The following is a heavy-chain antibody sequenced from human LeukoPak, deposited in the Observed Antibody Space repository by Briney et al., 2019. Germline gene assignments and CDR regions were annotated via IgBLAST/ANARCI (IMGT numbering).Heavy chain of an antibody. J-gene: IGHJ4*02. Sequence: SETLSLTCTVSGGSISSNNYYWGWIRQPPGKGLEWIGYIYYSGSTNYNPSLKSRVTISVDTSKNQFSLKLSSVTAADTAVYYCAGAAAGNSFDYWGQGTLVTVSS. CDR2: IYYSGST. V-gene: IGHV4-61*05. CDR3: AGAAAGNSFDY. D-gene: IGHD6-13*01. CDR1: GGSISSNNYY.